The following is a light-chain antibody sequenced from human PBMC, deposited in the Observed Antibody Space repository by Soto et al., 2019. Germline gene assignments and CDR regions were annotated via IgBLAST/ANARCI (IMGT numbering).Light chain of an antibody. J-gene: IGLJ2*01. Sequence: QSALTQPASVSGSPGQSITISCNGTSSDVGGYNYVSWYQQHPGKAPKLMIYDVSNRPSGVSNRFSGSKSGNTASLTISGLQAEDEADYYCNSYTSSSTLLFGGGTKVTVL. CDR2: DVS. CDR3: NSYTSSSTLL. V-gene: IGLV2-14*01. CDR1: SSDVGGYNY.